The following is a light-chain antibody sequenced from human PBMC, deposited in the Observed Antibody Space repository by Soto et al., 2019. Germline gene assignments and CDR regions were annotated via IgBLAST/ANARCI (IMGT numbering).Light chain of an antibody. J-gene: IGLJ2*01. V-gene: IGLV2-14*03. CDR2: AVS. Sequence: QSALTQPASVSGSPGQSITISCTGTSSDVGDHNSVSWYQQQPGKAPKLMIYAVSNRPSGVSNRFSGSKSGNTASLTISALQAEDEADYYCGSYTTSITVIFGGGTKLTVL. CDR1: SSDVGDHNS. CDR3: GSYTTSITVI.